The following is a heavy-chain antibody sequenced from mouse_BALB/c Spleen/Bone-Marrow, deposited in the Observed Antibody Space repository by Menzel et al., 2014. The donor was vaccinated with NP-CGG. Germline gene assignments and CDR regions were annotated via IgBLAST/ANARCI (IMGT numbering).Heavy chain of an antibody. CDR1: GYTFTDYA. CDR2: ISTYSGNT. Sequence: VKVVESGPELVRPGVSVKISCKGSGYTFTDYAMHWVKQSHAKSLEWIGVISTYSGNTNYNQKFKGKATMTVDKSSSTAYMELARLTSEDSAIYYCARGSYGSWSAYWGQGTLVTVSA. D-gene: IGHD1-1*01. V-gene: IGHV1-67*01. CDR3: ARGSYGSWSAY. J-gene: IGHJ3*01.